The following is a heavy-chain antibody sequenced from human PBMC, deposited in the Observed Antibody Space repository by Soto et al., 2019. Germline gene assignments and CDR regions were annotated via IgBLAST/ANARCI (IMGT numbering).Heavy chain of an antibody. CDR2: ISAHNGNT. Sequence: QIHLVQSGAEVKKPGASVKVSCKGSGYGFTTYGITWVRQARGQGLEWMAWISAHNGNTNYAQNLQGRVTVTGDTSTSTAYMELRSLRSDDTAVYYCARGRYGDYGGQGALVTFSS. CDR3: ARGRYGDY. CDR1: GYGFTTYG. D-gene: IGHD1-1*01. J-gene: IGHJ4*02. V-gene: IGHV1-18*01.